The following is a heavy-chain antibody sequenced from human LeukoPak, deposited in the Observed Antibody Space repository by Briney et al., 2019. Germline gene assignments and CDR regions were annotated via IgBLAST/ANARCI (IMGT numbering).Heavy chain of an antibody. CDR3: ARDLSFGSLDF. J-gene: IGHJ4*02. CDR1: GFILSTHG. Sequence: GGSLRPSCAASGFILSTHGMHWVRQAPGKGLEWVAGMWYDGSREDYADSVKGRFTISRDMSKNTLNLQMNSLRVEDTAMFYCARDLSFGSLDFRGQGTLVTVSS. V-gene: IGHV3-33*01. D-gene: IGHD1-26*01. CDR2: MWYDGSRE.